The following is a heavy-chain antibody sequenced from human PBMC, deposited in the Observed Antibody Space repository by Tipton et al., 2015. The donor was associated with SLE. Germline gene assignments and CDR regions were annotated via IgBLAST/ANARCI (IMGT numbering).Heavy chain of an antibody. Sequence: SLRLSCAASGFTFSSYAMNWVRQAPGKGLEWVAVISYDGSNKYYADSVKGRFTISRDNSKNTLYLQMNSLRAEDTAVYYCASPTSIAARWETYYFDYWGQGTLVTVSS. CDR1: GFTFSSYA. D-gene: IGHD6-6*01. J-gene: IGHJ4*02. CDR2: ISYDGSNK. CDR3: ASPTSIAARWETYYFDY. V-gene: IGHV3-30*04.